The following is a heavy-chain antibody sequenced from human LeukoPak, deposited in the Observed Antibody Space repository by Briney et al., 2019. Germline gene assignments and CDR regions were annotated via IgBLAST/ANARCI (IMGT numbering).Heavy chain of an antibody. V-gene: IGHV1-18*01. Sequence: ASVKVSCKASGYTFTSYGISWVRQAPGQGLEWMGWVSAYNGNTNYAQKLQGRVTMTTDTSTSTAYMELRSLRSDDTAVYYCARGQEVPAVDTYFAYWGQGTLVTVSS. CDR3: ARGQEVPAVDTYFAY. CDR1: GYTFTSYG. D-gene: IGHD2-2*01. CDR2: VSAYNGNT. J-gene: IGHJ4*02.